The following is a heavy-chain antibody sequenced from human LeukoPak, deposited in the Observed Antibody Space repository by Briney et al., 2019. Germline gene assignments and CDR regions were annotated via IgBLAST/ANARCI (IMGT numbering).Heavy chain of an antibody. CDR2: ISYDGSNK. D-gene: IGHD6-19*01. CDR1: GFTFSSYA. V-gene: IGHV3-30-3*01. J-gene: IGHJ4*02. CDR3: ARDQVAGCFDY. Sequence: GGSLRLSCAASGFTFSSYAMHWVHQAPGKGLEWVAVISYDGSNKYYADSVKGRFTISRDNSKNTLYLQMNSLRAEDTAVYYCARDQVAGCFDYWGQGTLVTVSS.